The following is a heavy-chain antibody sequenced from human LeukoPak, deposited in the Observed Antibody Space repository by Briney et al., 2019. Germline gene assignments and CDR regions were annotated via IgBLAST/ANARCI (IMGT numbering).Heavy chain of an antibody. D-gene: IGHD3-10*01. CDR3: AKPYYYGSRSYMDY. CDR2: ISSSSSYI. CDR1: GFTFSSYS. J-gene: IGHJ4*02. Sequence: GGSLRLSCAASGFTFSSYSMNWVRQAPGKGLEWVSSISSSSSYIYYADSVKGRFTISRDNSKNMLYLQMNSLRAEDTAVYYCAKPYYYGSRSYMDYWGQGTLVTVSS. V-gene: IGHV3-21*01.